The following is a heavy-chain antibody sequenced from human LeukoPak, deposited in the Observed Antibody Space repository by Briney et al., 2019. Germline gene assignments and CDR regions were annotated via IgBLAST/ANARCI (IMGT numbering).Heavy chain of an antibody. J-gene: IGHJ4*02. CDR3: ATTRGVTQFFDY. CDR2: IYPGDSDA. D-gene: IGHD2-21*02. CDR1: GYTSTNYW. Sequence: GESLKISCKGSGYTSTNYWIGWVRQMPGKGLEWMGIIYPGDSDATYSPSFQGQVTISADKSISTAYLHWSSLKASYTAMYYCATTRGVTQFFDYWGQGTLVTVSS. V-gene: IGHV5-51*01.